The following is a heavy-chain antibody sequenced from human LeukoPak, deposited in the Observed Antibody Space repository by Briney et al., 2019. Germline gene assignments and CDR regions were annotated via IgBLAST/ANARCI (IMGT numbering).Heavy chain of an antibody. J-gene: IGHJ5*02. CDR1: GFTFTNYG. CDR3: ARDSIVVNNWFDP. D-gene: IGHD3-16*02. V-gene: IGHV3-21*01. Sequence: GGSLRLSCAASGFTFTNYGMHWVRQAPGKGLEWVSSISSVSTHIYYADSVKGRFTISRDNAKNALYLQMNSLRAEDTAVYYCARDSIVVNNWFDPWGQGTLVTVSS. CDR2: ISSVSTHI.